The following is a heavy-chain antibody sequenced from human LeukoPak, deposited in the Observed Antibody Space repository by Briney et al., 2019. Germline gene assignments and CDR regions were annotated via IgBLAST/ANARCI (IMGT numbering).Heavy chain of an antibody. V-gene: IGHV4-30-2*01. CDR3: ARGNDILTLNWFDP. D-gene: IGHD3-9*01. CDR2: IYHSGST. J-gene: IGHJ5*02. CDR1: GGSISSGGYS. Sequence: PSQTLSLTCAVSGGSISSGGYSWSWIRQPPGKGLEWIGYIYHSGSTYYNPSLKSRVTISVDRSKNQFSLKLSSVTAADTAVYYCARGNDILTLNWFDPWGQGTLVTVSS.